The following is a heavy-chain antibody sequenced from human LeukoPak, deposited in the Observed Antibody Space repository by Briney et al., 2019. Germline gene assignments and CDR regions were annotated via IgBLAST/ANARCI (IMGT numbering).Heavy chain of an antibody. CDR2: INPDSGDT. Sequence: ASVKVSCKASGYSFANHYIHWVRQAPGQGLEWMGWINPDSGDTNFAQKFQGRVSMTRDTSISTAYMELSRLKSDDTAVYYCARQSTYGDFDFWGQGTLVIVSS. J-gene: IGHJ4*02. D-gene: IGHD4-17*01. CDR3: ARQSTYGDFDF. V-gene: IGHV1-2*02. CDR1: GYSFANHY.